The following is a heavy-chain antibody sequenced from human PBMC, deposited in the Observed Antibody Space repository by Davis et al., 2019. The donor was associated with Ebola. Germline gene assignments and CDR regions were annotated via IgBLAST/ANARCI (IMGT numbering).Heavy chain of an antibody. Sequence: GGSLRLSCAASGFTFSSYAMHWVRQAPGKGLEWVAVISYDGSNKYYADSVKGRFTISRDNSKNTLYLQRSSLRAEDTAVYYCAAGLSTNTGGWGQGTLVTVSS. CDR1: GFTFSSYA. CDR2: ISYDGSNK. V-gene: IGHV3-30*04. CDR3: AAGLSTNTGG. D-gene: IGHD2-2*01. J-gene: IGHJ4*02.